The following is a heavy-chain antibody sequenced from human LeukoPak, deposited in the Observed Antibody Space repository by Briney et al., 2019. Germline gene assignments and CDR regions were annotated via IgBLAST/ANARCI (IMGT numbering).Heavy chain of an antibody. CDR2: ISTYNGNT. CDR3: ARSTPNDYYYYYMDV. Sequence: GASVKFSCKASGYTFTSNGISWVRQAPGQGLEWMGWISTYNGNTNYAQSLQGRVTMTTDTSTSTAYMELRSLRSDDTAVYYCARSTPNDYYYYYMDVWGKGTTVTISS. J-gene: IGHJ6*03. CDR1: GYTFTSNG. V-gene: IGHV1-18*01.